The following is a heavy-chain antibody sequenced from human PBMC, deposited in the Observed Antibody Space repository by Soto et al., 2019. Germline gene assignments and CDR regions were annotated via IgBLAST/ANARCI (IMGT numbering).Heavy chain of an antibody. CDR1: GGTFGSNA. CDR3: AREGFTFGPGAVRGAFDT. V-gene: IGHV1-69*15. CDR2: IIPIFGTT. J-gene: IGHJ3*02. Sequence: QVQLVQSATEVRKTGSSVKVSCRASGGTFGSNAISWVRQAPGQGLESMGNIIPIFGTTKNAQNFQGRVTITADESTNTAYMELSSLTSEDTAIYYCAREGFTFGPGAVRGAFDTWGQGTMVTVSS. D-gene: IGHD4-4*01.